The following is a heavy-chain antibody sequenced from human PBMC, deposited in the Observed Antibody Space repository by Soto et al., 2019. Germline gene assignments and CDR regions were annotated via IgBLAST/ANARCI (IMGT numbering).Heavy chain of an antibody. Sequence: EVQLVESGGGLVKPGGSLRLSCAASGFTFNDTWMNWVRQAPGKGLEWVARIKSKSDGGTTDYAVVVKGRFTILRDDSKNTLSLQMNSLTTEDTAFYYCTTASDRLRVRGLWGQGTLVTVSS. J-gene: IGHJ4*02. CDR2: IKSKSDGGTT. CDR1: GFTFNDTW. V-gene: IGHV3-15*07. D-gene: IGHD5-12*01. CDR3: TTASDRLRVRGL.